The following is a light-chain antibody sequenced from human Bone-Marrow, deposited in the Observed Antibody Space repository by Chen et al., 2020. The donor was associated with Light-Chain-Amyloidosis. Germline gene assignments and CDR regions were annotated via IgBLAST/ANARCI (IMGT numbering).Light chain of an antibody. Sequence: SYELTQPPSMSVSPGQTARITCSGDDLPTKYAYWYQQKPGQAPVLVIHRDTERPSGISERVSGSSSGTTATWTISGVQAEDEADYHCQSADSSGTYEVIFGGGTKLTVL. V-gene: IGLV3-25*03. CDR1: DLPTKY. CDR2: RDT. J-gene: IGLJ2*01. CDR3: QSADSSGTYEVI.